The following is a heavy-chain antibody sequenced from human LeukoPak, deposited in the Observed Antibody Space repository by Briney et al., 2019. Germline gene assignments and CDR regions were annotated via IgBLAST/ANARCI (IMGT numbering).Heavy chain of an antibody. CDR1: GGSISSGDYY. V-gene: IGHV4-30-4*01. CDR3: ASLYDILTGYSHDAFDI. J-gene: IGHJ3*02. D-gene: IGHD3-9*01. CDR2: IYYSGST. Sequence: SETLSLTCTVSGGSISSGDYYWSWIRQPPGKGLEWIGYIYYSGSTYYNPSLKSRVTISVDTSKNQFSLKLSSVTAADTAVYYCASLYDILTGYSHDAFDIWGQGTMVTVSS.